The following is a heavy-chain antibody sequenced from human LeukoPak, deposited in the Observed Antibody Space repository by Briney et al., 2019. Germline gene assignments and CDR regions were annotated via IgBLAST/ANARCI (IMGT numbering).Heavy chain of an antibody. D-gene: IGHD3-16*01. V-gene: IGHV4-59*01. CDR2: IYNSGNT. CDR1: GGSINSYY. Sequence: PSETQSLTCTVSGGSINSYYWTWIRQPPGKGLEWIGNIYNSGNTNYNPSLKSRVTISVDTSKNQFSLKLNSVTAADTAVYYCARESGSYLWRSWLNPWGQGTLVTVSS. J-gene: IGHJ5*02. CDR3: ARESGSYLWRSWLNP.